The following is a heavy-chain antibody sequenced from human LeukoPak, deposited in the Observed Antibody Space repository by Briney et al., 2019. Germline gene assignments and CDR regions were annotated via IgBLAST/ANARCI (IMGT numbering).Heavy chain of an antibody. V-gene: IGHV3-21*01. CDR3: ARDSGGTFDY. CDR2: ISSSSSYI. D-gene: IGHD2-15*01. J-gene: IGHJ4*02. CDR1: GFTFSSYS. Sequence: GGSLRLSCAASGFTFSSYSMNWVRQALGEGLEWVSSISSSSSYIYYADSVKGRFTISRDNAKNSLYLQMNSLRAEDTAVYYCARDSGGTFDYWGQGTLVTVSS.